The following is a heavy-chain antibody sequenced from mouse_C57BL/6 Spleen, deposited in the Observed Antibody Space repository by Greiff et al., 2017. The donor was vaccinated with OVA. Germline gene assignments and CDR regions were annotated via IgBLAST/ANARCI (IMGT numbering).Heavy chain of an antibody. CDR3: TRSGVTAQFAY. CDR2: IDPETGGT. V-gene: IGHV1-15*01. CDR1: GYTFTDYE. J-gene: IGHJ3*01. D-gene: IGHD2-2*01. Sequence: QVQLQQSGAELVRPGASVTLSCKASGYTFTDYEMHWVKQTPVHGLEWIGAIDPETGGTAYNQKFKGKAILTADKSSSTAYMELRSLTSEDSAVYDCTRSGVTAQFAYWGQGTLVTVSA.